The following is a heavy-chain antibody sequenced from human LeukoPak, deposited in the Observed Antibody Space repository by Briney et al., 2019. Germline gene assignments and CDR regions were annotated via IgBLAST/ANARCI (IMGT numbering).Heavy chain of an antibody. V-gene: IGHV3-11*04. Sequence: GGSLRLSCAASGFTFSDYYMTWIRQAPGKGLEWVSYITHSGGTIDYADSVRGRFTISRDNAKNSLYLQMNSLRAEDTAIYYCARDSCWSSVYWCQGSLVTVSS. CDR1: GFTFSDYY. CDR3: ARDSCWSSVY. D-gene: IGHD6-13*01. J-gene: IGHJ4*02. CDR2: ITHSGGTI.